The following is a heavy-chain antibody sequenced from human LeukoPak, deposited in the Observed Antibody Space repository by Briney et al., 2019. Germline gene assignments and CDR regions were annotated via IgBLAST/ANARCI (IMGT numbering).Heavy chain of an antibody. CDR1: GFTFSSYW. D-gene: IGHD1-26*01. J-gene: IGHJ1*01. CDR2: INSDGSNT. V-gene: IGHV3-74*01. CDR3: AKDPDGYSGSLSSFSAH. Sequence: GGSLRLSCAASGFTFSSYWMDWVRRAPGKGLVWVSHINSDGSNTRYADSVKGRFTISRDNAKNTLFLQLNSLRAEDTAVYYCAKDPDGYSGSLSSFSAHWGQGTLVTVSS.